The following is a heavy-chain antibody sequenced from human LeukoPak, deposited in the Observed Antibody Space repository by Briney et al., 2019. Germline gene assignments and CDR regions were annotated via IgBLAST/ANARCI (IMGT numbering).Heavy chain of an antibody. CDR3: ARDMELTVATPGY. Sequence: GWINPNSGGTNYAQKFQGRVTMTRDTSISTAYMELSRLRSDDTAVYYCARDMELTVATPGYWGQGTLVTVSS. V-gene: IGHV1-2*02. J-gene: IGHJ4*02. D-gene: IGHD3-9*01. CDR2: INPNSGGT.